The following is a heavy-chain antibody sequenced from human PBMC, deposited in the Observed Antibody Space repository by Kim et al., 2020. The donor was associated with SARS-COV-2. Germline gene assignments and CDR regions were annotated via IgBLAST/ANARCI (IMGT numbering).Heavy chain of an antibody. CDR2: INHSGST. Sequence: SETLSLTCAVYGGSFSGYYWSWIRQPPGKGLEWIGEINHSGSTNYNPSLKSRVTISVDTSKNQFSLKLSSVTAADTAVYYCARGVIAVWGSYRQTYYYGMDVWGQGTTVTVSS. D-gene: IGHD3-16*02. J-gene: IGHJ6*02. V-gene: IGHV4-34*01. CDR1: GGSFSGYY. CDR3: ARGVIAVWGSYRQTYYYGMDV.